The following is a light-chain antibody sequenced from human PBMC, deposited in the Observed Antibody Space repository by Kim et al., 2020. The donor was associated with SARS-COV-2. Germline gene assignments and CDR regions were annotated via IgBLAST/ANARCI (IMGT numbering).Light chain of an antibody. J-gene: IGKJ1*01. CDR1: QSINTW. V-gene: IGKV1-5*01. CDR2: DAS. Sequence: ASVGARVTITCRARQSINTWLALYQQRPGKAPNFLIDDASSLVSGVPSRFSASGSGTEFTLTISSLQPDDFATYYCQQYISYPWTFGQGTKVDIK. CDR3: QQYISYPWT.